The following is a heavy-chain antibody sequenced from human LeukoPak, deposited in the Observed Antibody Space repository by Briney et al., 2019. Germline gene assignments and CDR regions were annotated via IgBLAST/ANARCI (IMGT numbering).Heavy chain of an antibody. D-gene: IGHD6-13*01. CDR2: INPNSGGT. J-gene: IGHJ6*02. V-gene: IGHV1-2*02. CDR3: ARGDDSSSWLYYYYYGMDV. Sequence: ASVKVSCKASGYTLTGYYMHWVRQAPGQGLEWMGWINPNSGGTNYAQKFQGRVTMTRDTSISTAYMELSRLRSDDTAVYYCARGDDSSSWLYYYYYGMDVWGQGTTVTVSS. CDR1: GYTLTGYY.